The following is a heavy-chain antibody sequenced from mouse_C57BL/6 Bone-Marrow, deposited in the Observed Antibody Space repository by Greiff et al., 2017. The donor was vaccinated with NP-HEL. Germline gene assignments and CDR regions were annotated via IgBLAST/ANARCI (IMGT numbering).Heavy chain of an antibody. CDR1: GFTFSDYG. CDR2: ISSGSSTI. J-gene: IGHJ4*01. V-gene: IGHV5-17*01. CDR3: ASLTGYYAMDC. D-gene: IGHD4-1*01. Sequence: EVNLVESGGGLVKPGGSLKLSCAASGFTFSDYGMHWVRQAPEKGLEWVAYISSGSSTIYYADTVKGRFTISRDNAKNTLFLQMTRLRAEDTAMYYCASLTGYYAMDCWGGGTSVTVSS.